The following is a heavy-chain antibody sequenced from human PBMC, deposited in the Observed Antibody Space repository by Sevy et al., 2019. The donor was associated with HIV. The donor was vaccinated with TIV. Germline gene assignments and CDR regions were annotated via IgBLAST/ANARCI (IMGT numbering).Heavy chain of an antibody. CDR2: IKSKTDGGTT. J-gene: IGHJ6*02. CDR1: GFTFSNAW. Sequence: GGSLRLSCAASGFTFSNAWMSWVRQAPGKGLEWVGRIKSKTDGGTTDYAAPVKGRFTISRDDSKNTLYLQMNSLKTEDTAVYYCTTGYVRGYYAMEVWGQGITVTVSS. D-gene: IGHD3-16*01. V-gene: IGHV3-15*01. CDR3: TTGYVRGYYAMEV.